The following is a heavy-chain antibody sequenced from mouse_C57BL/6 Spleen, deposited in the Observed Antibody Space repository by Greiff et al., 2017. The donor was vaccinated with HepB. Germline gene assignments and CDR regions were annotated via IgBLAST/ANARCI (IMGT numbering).Heavy chain of an antibody. CDR1: GFTFSDYY. CDR3: ARDYGSSYGSSYDWYFDV. CDR2: INYDGSST. Sequence: EVQLVESEGGLVQPGSSMKLSCTASGFTFSDYYMAWVRQVPEKGLEWVANINYDGSSTYYLDSLKSRFIISRDNAKNILYLQMSSLESEDTATYYCARDYGSSYGSSYDWYFDVWGTGTTVTVSS. V-gene: IGHV5-16*01. D-gene: IGHD1-1*01. J-gene: IGHJ1*03.